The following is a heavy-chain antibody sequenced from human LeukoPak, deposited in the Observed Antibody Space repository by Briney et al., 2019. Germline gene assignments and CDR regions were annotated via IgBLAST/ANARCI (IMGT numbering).Heavy chain of an antibody. CDR2: ISWNSGSI. Sequence: PGRSLRLSCAASGFTFDDYAMHWVRQAPGKGLEWVSGISWNSGSIGYADSVKGRFTISRDNAKNSLYLQMNSLRAEDTALYYCAKDVVGSDWTFDYWGQGTLVTVSS. CDR3: AKDVVGSDWTFDY. CDR1: GFTFDDYA. V-gene: IGHV3-9*01. J-gene: IGHJ4*02. D-gene: IGHD6-19*01.